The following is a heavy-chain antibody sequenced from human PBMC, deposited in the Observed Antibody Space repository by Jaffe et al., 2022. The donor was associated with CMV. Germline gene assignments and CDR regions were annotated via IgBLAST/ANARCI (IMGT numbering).Heavy chain of an antibody. V-gene: IGHV3-49*05. CDR1: GFTFGDYA. D-gene: IGHD3-22*01. CDR2: IRSKAYGGTT. CDR3: TRLFYDSSGYVMDV. Sequence: EVQLVESGGGLVKPGRSLRLSCTASGFTFGDYAMSWFRQAPGKGLEWVGFIRSKAYGGTTEYAASVKGRFTISRDDSKSIAYLQMNSLKTEDTAVYYCTRLFYDSSGYVMDVWGQGTTVTVSS. J-gene: IGHJ6*02.